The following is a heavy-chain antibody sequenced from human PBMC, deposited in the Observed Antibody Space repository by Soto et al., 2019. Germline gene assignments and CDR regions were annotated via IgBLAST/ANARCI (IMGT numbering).Heavy chain of an antibody. CDR1: GASITFGGYS. D-gene: IGHD1-26*01. J-gene: IGHJ4*02. V-gene: IGHV4-30-2*01. CDR2: INHLETT. Sequence: SETLSLTCTVSGASITFGGYSWSWIRQTPGKGLEWIGYINHLETTFYNPSFESRLTLSIDRAKNQFSLKLHSMSAADRAVYFCARGGGSDSFDYWGQGSLGTVS. CDR3: ARGGGSDSFDY.